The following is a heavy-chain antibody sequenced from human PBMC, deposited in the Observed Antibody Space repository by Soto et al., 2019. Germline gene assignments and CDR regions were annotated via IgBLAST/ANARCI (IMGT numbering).Heavy chain of an antibody. J-gene: IGHJ6*02. CDR3: ARSQGSSTSLEIYYYYYYGMDV. CDR1: GYSFTNYG. V-gene: IGHV1-18*01. D-gene: IGHD2-2*01. CDR2: ISGFNGNT. Sequence: QDQLVQSGAEVKKPGASVTVSCKASGYSFTNYGITWVRQAPGQGLEWMGWISGFNGNTHYAQKLQGRVTMTTDASTSTAYMELSSLRSEDTAVYYCARSQGSSTSLEIYYYYYYGMDVWGQGTTVTVSS.